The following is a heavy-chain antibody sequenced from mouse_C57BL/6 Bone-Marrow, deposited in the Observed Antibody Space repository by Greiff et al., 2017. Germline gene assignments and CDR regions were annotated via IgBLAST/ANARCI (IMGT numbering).Heavy chain of an antibody. CDR3: ARDYSNYDWYFDV. CDR1: GFNFNDYY. CDR2: IDPGVGDT. Sequence: EVQLQQPGAELVRPGASVKLSCTASGFNFNDYYMPWVKQRPEQGLEWIGRIDPGVGDTEYAPKFQGKATLTADTSSNTAYLQLSSLTSEDSAVYYCARDYSNYDWYFDVWGTGTTVTVSS. D-gene: IGHD2-5*01. V-gene: IGHV14-1*01. J-gene: IGHJ1*03.